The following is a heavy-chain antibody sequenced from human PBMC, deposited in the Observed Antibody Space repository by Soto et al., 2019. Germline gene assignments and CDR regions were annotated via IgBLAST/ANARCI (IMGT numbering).Heavy chain of an antibody. D-gene: IGHD2-21*02. Sequence: PGGSLRLSCEGSGFTLSGHYMDWVRQAPGKGLEWLGRIRNKPNGHTTAYAASVKGRFTTSRDDSKNLVYLQMNSLKSEDTALYYCSTTVITAPLFEYWGQGTLVTVSS. V-gene: IGHV3-72*01. CDR1: GFTLSGHY. J-gene: IGHJ4*02. CDR2: IRNKPNGHTT. CDR3: STTVITAPLFEY.